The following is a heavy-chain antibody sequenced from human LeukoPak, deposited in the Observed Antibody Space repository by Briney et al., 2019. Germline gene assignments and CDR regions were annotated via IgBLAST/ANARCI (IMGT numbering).Heavy chain of an antibody. Sequence: QAGGSLRLSCAASGFTFDDYAMHWVRQAPGKGLEWVSSISWNSGAIGYADSEKGRFTISRDNAKNSLYLQMNSLRAEDTALYYCAKDHNRYSGIFTFDYWGQGTLVTVST. D-gene: IGHD1-26*01. CDR3: AKDHNRYSGIFTFDY. J-gene: IGHJ4*02. CDR1: GFTFDDYA. V-gene: IGHV3-9*01. CDR2: ISWNSGAI.